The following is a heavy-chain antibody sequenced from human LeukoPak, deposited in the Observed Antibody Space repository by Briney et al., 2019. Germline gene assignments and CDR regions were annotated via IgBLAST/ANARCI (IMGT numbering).Heavy chain of an antibody. V-gene: IGHV3-21*01. Sequence: PGGSLRLSCAASGFTFSSYSMNWVRQAPGKGLEWVSSISSSSSYIYYADSVKGRFTISRDNAKNSLYLQMNSLRAEDTAVYYCAREQQWLVRGDAFDIWGQGTMVTVSS. CDR1: GFTFSSYS. D-gene: IGHD6-19*01. CDR3: AREQQWLVRGDAFDI. CDR2: ISSSSSYI. J-gene: IGHJ3*02.